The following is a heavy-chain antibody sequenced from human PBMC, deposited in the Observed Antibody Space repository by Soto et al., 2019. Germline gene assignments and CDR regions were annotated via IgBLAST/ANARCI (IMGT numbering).Heavy chain of an antibody. CDR2: IYYSGST. D-gene: IGHD3-3*01. V-gene: IGHV4-31*03. J-gene: IGHJ6*02. CDR1: GGSISSGGYY. Sequence: QVQLQESGPGLVKPSQTLSLTCTVSGGSISSGGYYWSWIRQHPGKGLEWIGYIYYSGSTYYNPSLTSRVTISVDTAKNQFSLKLSSVTAAGTAVYYCARDSRPYYDFGSGYYYGMDVWGQGTTVTVSS. CDR3: ARDSRPYYDFGSGYYYGMDV.